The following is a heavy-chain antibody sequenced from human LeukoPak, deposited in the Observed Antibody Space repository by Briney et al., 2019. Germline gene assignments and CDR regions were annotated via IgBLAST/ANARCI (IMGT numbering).Heavy chain of an antibody. V-gene: IGHV1-2*02. CDR3: AGRYSKGSYYADY. CDR2: INPNSGGT. CDR1: GYTFTSYD. Sequence: GASVKVSCKASGYTFTSYDINWVRQAPGQGLEWMGWINPNSGGTNYAQKFQGRVTMTRDTSISTAYMELSRLRSDDTAVYYCAGRYSKGSYYADYWGQGTLVTVSS. J-gene: IGHJ4*02. D-gene: IGHD1-26*01.